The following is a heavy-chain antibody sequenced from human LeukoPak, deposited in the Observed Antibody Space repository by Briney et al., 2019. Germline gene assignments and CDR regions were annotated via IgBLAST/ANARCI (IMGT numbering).Heavy chain of an antibody. J-gene: IGHJ4*02. CDR3: ARDAIAVAGTRFDY. V-gene: IGHV4-59*12. CDR1: GGSISSYY. D-gene: IGHD6-19*01. CDR2: IYYSGST. Sequence: SETLSLTCTVSGGSISSYYWSWIRQPPGKGLEWIGYIYYSGSTNYNPSLKSRVTISVDTSKNQFSLKLSSVTAADTAVYYCARDAIAVAGTRFDYWGQGTLVTVSS.